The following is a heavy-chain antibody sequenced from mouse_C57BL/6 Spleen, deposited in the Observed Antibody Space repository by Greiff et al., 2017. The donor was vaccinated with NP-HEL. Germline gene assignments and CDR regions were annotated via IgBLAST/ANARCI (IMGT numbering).Heavy chain of an antibody. J-gene: IGHJ2*01. Sequence: VQLQQSGPELVKPGASVKISCKASGYTFTDYYMNWVKQSHGKSLEWIGDINPNNGGTSYNQKFKGKATLTVDKSSSTAYMELRSLTSEDSAVYYCAYYDYDGDYWGQGTTLTVSS. CDR1: GYTFTDYY. V-gene: IGHV1-26*01. D-gene: IGHD2-4*01. CDR3: AYYDYDGDY. CDR2: INPNNGGT.